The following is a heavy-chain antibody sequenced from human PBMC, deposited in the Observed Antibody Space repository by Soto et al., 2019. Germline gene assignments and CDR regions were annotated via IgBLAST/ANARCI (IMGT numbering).Heavy chain of an antibody. D-gene: IGHD4-17*01. J-gene: IGHJ3*01. CDR2: ISSSSSTI. Sequence: WVRQAPGKGLEWLSFISSSSSTIYYADSVKGRFTISRDNAENSLYLQMNSLRGEDTAVYYCASLTVTTPFWGQGTMVTVSS. V-gene: IGHV3-48*01. CDR3: ASLTVTTPF.